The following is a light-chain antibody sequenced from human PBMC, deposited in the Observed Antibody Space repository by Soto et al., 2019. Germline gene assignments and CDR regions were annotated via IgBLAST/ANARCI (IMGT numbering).Light chain of an antibody. V-gene: IGKV1-5*01. CDR2: DAS. CDR3: QQYNSYWT. Sequence: DIQMTQSPSTLSASVGDRVTITCRASQSISSWLAGYQQKPGKAPKLLIYDASRLESGVPSRFSGSGSGTEFTLTISSRQDDDFATDYCQQYNSYWTLGQGNKVEIK. J-gene: IGKJ1*01. CDR1: QSISSW.